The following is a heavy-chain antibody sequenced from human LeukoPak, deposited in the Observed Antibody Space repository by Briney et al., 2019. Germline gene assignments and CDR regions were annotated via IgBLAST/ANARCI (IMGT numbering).Heavy chain of an antibody. Sequence: ASVKVSCKTSGYSLRAYHLHWVRQAPGQGLEWMGIIDPSGGSTSYAQKFQGRVTMTRDTSTSTVYMELSSLRSEDTAVYYCAREAAASYYYYMDVWGKGTTVTISS. CDR1: GYSLRAYH. J-gene: IGHJ6*03. CDR3: AREAAASYYYYMDV. V-gene: IGHV1-46*01. D-gene: IGHD6-13*01. CDR2: IDPSGGST.